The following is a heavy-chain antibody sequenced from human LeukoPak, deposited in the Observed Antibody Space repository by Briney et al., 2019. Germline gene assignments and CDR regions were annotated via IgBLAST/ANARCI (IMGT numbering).Heavy chain of an antibody. CDR3: AKDPSDLGGSGSYNYFDC. CDR2: IKRIIDGGTT. Sequence: GGSLRLSCAASGFSFNNAWMNWVRQALGKGLEWVGRIKRIIDGGTTDHAAPVKGRFTISRDDSKNTLYLQMKTLRAEDTAVYYCAKDPSDLGGSGSYNYFDCWGQGTLVTVSS. J-gene: IGHJ4*02. CDR1: GFSFNNAW. V-gene: IGHV3-15*01. D-gene: IGHD3-10*01.